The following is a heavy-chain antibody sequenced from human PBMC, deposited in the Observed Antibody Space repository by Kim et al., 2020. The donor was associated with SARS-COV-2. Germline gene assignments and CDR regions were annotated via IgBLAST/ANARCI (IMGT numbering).Heavy chain of an antibody. CDR2: IKANTDGGTT. Sequence: GGSLRLSCAASRFTFINASMSWVRQAPGKGLEWVARIKANTDGGTTDYADPVKGRFTISRDDSTNTLYLQMNGLKTEDSAVYYCTTLQMATTIPDYWGQGTRVTVSS. V-gene: IGHV3-15*01. CDR3: TTLQMATTIPDY. D-gene: IGHD1-1*01. CDR1: RFTFINAS. J-gene: IGHJ4*02.